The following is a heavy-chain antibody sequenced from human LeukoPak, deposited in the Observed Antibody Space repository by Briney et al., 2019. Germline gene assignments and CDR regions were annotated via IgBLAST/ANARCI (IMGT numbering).Heavy chain of an antibody. D-gene: IGHD7-27*01. J-gene: IGHJ2*01. Sequence: SETLSLTCAVYGGSFSGYYWSWIRQPPGKGLEWIGEINHSGSTNYNPSLKSRVTISVDTSKNQFSLKLSSVTAADTAVYYCARSHLGIHWYFDLWGRGTLVTVFS. V-gene: IGHV4-34*01. CDR2: INHSGST. CDR3: ARSHLGIHWYFDL. CDR1: GGSFSGYY.